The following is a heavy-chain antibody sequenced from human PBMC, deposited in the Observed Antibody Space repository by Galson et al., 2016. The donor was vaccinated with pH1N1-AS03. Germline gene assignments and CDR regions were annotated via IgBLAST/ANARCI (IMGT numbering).Heavy chain of an antibody. J-gene: IGHJ4*02. CDR3: AKLAVAGRWFFDY. D-gene: IGHD6-19*01. V-gene: IGHV5-51*03. Sequence: QSGAEVKKPGESLKISCEGSGFRLSNHWIGWVRQMPGKGLEWMGIIYPGDSDGRYSPSFQGHVTISADKSINTAYLQWTSLQASDTAIYYCAKLAVAGRWFFDYWGQGTLVTVS. CDR2: IYPGDSDG. CDR1: GFRLSNHW.